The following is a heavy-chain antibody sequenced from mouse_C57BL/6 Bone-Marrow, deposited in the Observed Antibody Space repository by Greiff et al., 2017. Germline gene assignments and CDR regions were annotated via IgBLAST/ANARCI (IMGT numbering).Heavy chain of an antibody. Sequence: QVQLQQSGAELARPGASVKLSCKASGYTFTSYGISWVKQRTGQGLEWIGEIYPRSGNTYYNEQFKGKATLTADKSSSTAYMELRSLTSEDSAVYFCARLGLPWYFDVWGTGTTVTVSS. J-gene: IGHJ1*03. D-gene: IGHD2-2*01. V-gene: IGHV1-81*01. CDR3: ARLGLPWYFDV. CDR2: IYPRSGNT. CDR1: GYTFTSYG.